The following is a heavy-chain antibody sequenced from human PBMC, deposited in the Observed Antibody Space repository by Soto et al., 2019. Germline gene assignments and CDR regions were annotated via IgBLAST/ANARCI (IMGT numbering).Heavy chain of an antibody. D-gene: IGHD4-17*01. CDR3: ARDNYGDPRYYFDY. Sequence: GGSLRLSCAASGFTFSSYGMHWVRQAPGKGLEWVAVIWYDGSNKYYADSVKGRFTISRDNSKNTLYLQMNSLRAEDTAVYYCARDNYGDPRYYFDYWGQGTLVTVSS. J-gene: IGHJ4*02. V-gene: IGHV3-33*01. CDR2: IWYDGSNK. CDR1: GFTFSSYG.